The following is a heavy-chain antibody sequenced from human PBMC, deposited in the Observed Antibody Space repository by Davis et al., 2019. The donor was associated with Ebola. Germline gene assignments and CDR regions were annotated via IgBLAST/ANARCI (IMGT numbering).Heavy chain of an antibody. D-gene: IGHD6-19*01. Sequence: SETLSLTCTVSGGSISSYYWSWIRQPPGKGLEWIGYIYYSGSTNYNPSRKSRVTISVDTSKNQFSLKLSSVTAADTAVYYCARRDGSSGWYNYYGMDVWGQGTTVTVSS. J-gene: IGHJ6*02. CDR2: IYYSGST. CDR3: ARRDGSSGWYNYYGMDV. V-gene: IGHV4-59*01. CDR1: GGSISSYY.